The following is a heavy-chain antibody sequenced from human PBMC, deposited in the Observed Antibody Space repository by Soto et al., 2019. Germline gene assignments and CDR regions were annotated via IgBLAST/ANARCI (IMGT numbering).Heavy chain of an antibody. CDR2: IRSKANSYAT. D-gene: IGHD3-10*01. J-gene: IGHJ6*02. CDR3: TRRLVLVRGVDYYYGMDV. V-gene: IGHV3-73*02. CDR1: GFTFSGSA. Sequence: EVQLVESGGGLVQPGGSLKLSCAASGFTFSGSAMHWVRQASGKGLEWVGRIRSKANSYATAYAASVKGRFTISRDDSKNTAYLQMNSLKTEDTAVYYCTRRLVLVRGVDYYYGMDVWGQGTTVTVSS.